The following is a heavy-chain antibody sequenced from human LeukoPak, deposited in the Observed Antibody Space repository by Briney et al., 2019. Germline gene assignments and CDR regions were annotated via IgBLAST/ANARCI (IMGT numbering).Heavy chain of an antibody. CDR3: ARGLRAGATSR. Sequence: PSETLSLTCIVSGDSISTYSWSWVRQPPGKGLEWIGYVNYSGRTNYNPSLKSRLTISVDTSKNQFSMNLSSVTAADTAVYYCARGLRAGATSRWGQGILVTVSP. J-gene: IGHJ4*02. CDR1: GDSISTYS. V-gene: IGHV4-59*01. CDR2: VNYSGRT. D-gene: IGHD1-26*01.